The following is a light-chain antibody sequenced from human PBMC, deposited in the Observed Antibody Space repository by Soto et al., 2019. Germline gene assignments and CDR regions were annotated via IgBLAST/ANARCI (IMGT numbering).Light chain of an antibody. J-gene: IGKJ1*01. CDR2: GAS. CDR1: QSVSSNY. CDR3: QQYGGSPRVA. V-gene: IGKV3-20*01. Sequence: EIVLTQSPGTLSLSPGERATLSCRASQSVSSNYLAWYQQKPGQAPRLLIYGASSRATGIPDRFSGSGSGTDFTLTISRLEPADFALYYCQQYGGSPRVAFGQGTKVETK.